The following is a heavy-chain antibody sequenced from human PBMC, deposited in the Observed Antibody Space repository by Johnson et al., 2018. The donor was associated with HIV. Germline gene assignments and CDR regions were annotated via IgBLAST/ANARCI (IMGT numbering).Heavy chain of an antibody. CDR1: GFTFSSYW. CDR3: ARGSYNFWSGEREAFDI. J-gene: IGHJ3*02. V-gene: IGHV3-74*01. Sequence: VQLVESGGGLVQPGGSLRLSCAASGFTFSSYWMHWVRQAPGKGLVWVSRINSDGSSTSYADSVKGRLTISRDNAKNTLYLQMNSRRAEDTAVYYCARGSYNFWSGEREAFDIWGQGTMVTVSS. D-gene: IGHD3-3*01. CDR2: INSDGSST.